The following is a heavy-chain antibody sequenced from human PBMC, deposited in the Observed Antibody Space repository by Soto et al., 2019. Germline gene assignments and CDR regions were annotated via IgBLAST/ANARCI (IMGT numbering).Heavy chain of an antibody. D-gene: IGHD1-1*01. CDR3: AKNGQLPYYYCGMDV. CDR1: GYTFTRYG. J-gene: IGHJ6*02. CDR2: ISGYNGDT. V-gene: IGHV1-18*01. Sequence: QGQLVQSGPEVKKPGASVKVSCKASGYTFTRYGISWVRQAPGQGLEWMGWISGYNGDTNYAQKVQGRVTMTIDTSXXTAYMELRSLTSDDTVIYYCAKNGQLPYYYCGMDVWGQGTTVTVSS.